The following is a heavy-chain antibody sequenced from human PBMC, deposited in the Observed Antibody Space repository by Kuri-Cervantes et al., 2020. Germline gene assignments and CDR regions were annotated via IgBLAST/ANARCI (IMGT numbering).Heavy chain of an antibody. V-gene: IGHV3-30-3*01. CDR1: GFPFRSVW. J-gene: IGHJ4*02. CDR3: ARDFRDNPTGY. Sequence: GESLKISCAASGFPFRSVWMSWVRQAPGKGLEWVAVISYDGSNKYYADSVKGRFTISRDNSKNTLYLQMNSLRAEDTAVYYCARDFRDNPTGYWGQGTLVTVSS. CDR2: ISYDGSNK. D-gene: IGHD5-24*01.